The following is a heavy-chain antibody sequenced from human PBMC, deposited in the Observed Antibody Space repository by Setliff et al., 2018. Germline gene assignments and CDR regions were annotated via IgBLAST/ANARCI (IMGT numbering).Heavy chain of an antibody. D-gene: IGHD2-15*01. CDR3: AKEAANYYYYMDV. CDR2: IWYDGSNK. V-gene: IGHV3-33*06. J-gene: IGHJ6*03. Sequence: GGSLRLSCAASGFTFSSYGMHWVRQAPGKGLEWVAVIWYDGSNKYYADSVKGRFTISRDNSKNTLYLQMNSLRAEDTAVYYCAKEAANYYYYMDVWGKGTTVIVSS. CDR1: GFTFSSYG.